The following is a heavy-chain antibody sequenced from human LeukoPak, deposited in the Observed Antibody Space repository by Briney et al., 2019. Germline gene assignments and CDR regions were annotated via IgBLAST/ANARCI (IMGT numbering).Heavy chain of an antibody. D-gene: IGHD4-17*01. CDR1: GGSISSSSYY. Sequence: PSETLPLTCTVSGGSISSSSYYWGWIRQPPGKGLEWIGSIYYSGSTYYNPSLKSRVTISVDTSKNQFSLKLSSVTAADTAVYYCARRTYIYGDYAPGSVYWGQGTLVTVSS. J-gene: IGHJ4*02. CDR3: ARRTYIYGDYAPGSVY. CDR2: IYYSGST. V-gene: IGHV4-39*01.